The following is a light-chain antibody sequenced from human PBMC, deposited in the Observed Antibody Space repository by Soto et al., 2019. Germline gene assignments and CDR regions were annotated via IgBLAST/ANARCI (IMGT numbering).Light chain of an antibody. CDR3: CSYAASYTLV. V-gene: IGLV2-11*01. J-gene: IGLJ3*02. CDR2: DVS. Sequence: QSVLTQPRSVSGSPGQSVTISCTGTSSDVGGYNYVSWYQQHPGKAPKLMIYDVSNRPSGVPDRFSGSKSGNTASLTISGRQAADEAAYYCCSYAASYTLVFGGGTKLTVL. CDR1: SSDVGGYNY.